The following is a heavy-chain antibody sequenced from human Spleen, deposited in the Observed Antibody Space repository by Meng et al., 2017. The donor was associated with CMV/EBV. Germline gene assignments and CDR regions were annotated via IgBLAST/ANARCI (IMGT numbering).Heavy chain of an antibody. D-gene: IGHD6-6*01. V-gene: IGHV1-2*02. J-gene: IGHJ6*02. CDR1: GYTFTGQY. CDR3: ARELGGVLTARRVIDF. Sequence: ASVKVSCKASGYTFTGQYMHWVRQAPGQGLEWMGWINANSGGTNYAQKFQGRVTMTRDTSISTAYMELSRLRSDDTAVYYFARELGGVLTARRVIDFWGQGTTVTVSS. CDR2: INANSGGT.